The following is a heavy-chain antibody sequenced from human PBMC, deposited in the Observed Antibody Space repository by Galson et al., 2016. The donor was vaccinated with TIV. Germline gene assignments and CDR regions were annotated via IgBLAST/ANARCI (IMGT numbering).Heavy chain of an antibody. CDR2: IYCSGTT. V-gene: IGHV4-39*03. J-gene: IGHJ5*02. Sequence: ETLSLTCTISGGSISSDTLYWGWIRQPPGKQLEWVGTIYCSGTTYYNPSLKNRITISMDTSKNQFSLKLSSVTAADTAVYYCSKYDRSSFWFDPWGQGTPVTVSS. CDR1: GGSISSDTLY. CDR3: SKYDRSSFWFDP. D-gene: IGHD3-22*01.